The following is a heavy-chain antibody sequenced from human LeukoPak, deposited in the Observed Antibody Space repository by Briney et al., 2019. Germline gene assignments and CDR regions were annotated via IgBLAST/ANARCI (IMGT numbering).Heavy chain of an antibody. CDR2: INPNSGAGTGT. J-gene: IGHJ6*03. CDR3: ARDEASDYYMDV. CDR1: RYTFTSYD. D-gene: IGHD3-10*01. V-gene: IGHV1-2*02. Sequence: ASVKVSCKASRYTFTSYDINWVRQATGQGLEWMGWINPNSGAGTGTKYAPKFQGRVTMTRDTSISTAYMELSKLTSDDTAVYFCARDEASDYYMDVWGKGTPVIVSS.